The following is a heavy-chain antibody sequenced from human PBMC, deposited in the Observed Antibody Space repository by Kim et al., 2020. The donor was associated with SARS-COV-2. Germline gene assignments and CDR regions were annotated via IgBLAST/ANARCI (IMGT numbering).Heavy chain of an antibody. D-gene: IGHD6-19*01. CDR3: VRMYSSGWYYFDY. J-gene: IGHJ4*02. Sequence: GGSLRLSCAASGFTVSSNYMSWVRQAPGQGLEWVSVIYSGGSTYYVDSVKGRFTISRDNSKNTLYLQMNSLRAEDTAVYYCVRMYSSGWYYFDYWGQGTPGTVSS. CDR1: GFTVSSNY. V-gene: IGHV3-53*01. CDR2: IYSGGST.